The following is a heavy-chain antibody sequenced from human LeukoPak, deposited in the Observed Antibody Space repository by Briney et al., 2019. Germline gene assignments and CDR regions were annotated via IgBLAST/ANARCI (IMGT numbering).Heavy chain of an antibody. CDR2: IIPIFGTA. D-gene: IGHD6-25*01. CDR1: GGTFSSYA. Sequence: SVKVSCKASGGTFSSYAISWVRQAPGQGLEWMGGIIPIFGTANYAQKFQGRVTITADESTSTAYMELSSLRSEDTAVYYCARDLDQFSGYYYGMDVWGQGTTVTVSS. CDR3: ARDLDQFSGYYYGMDV. J-gene: IGHJ6*02. V-gene: IGHV1-69*13.